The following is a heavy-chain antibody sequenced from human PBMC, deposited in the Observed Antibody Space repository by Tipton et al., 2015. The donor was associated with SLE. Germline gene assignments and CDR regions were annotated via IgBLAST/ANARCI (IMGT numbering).Heavy chain of an antibody. CDR2: ISWDAGST. V-gene: IGHV3-43*01. Sequence: SLRLSCAASGFTFDDYTMHWVRQAPGKGLEWGSLISWDAGSTFYADSVRGRFTISRDNYKNTLYLQMNSLRAEDTAVYYCAKKDGVATIYYNYYFMDVWGKGTTVTVSS. CDR1: GFTFDDYT. D-gene: IGHD5-24*01. J-gene: IGHJ6*03. CDR3: AKKDGVATIYYNYYFMDV.